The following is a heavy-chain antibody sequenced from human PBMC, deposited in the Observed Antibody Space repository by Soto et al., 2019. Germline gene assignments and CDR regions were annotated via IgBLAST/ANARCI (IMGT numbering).Heavy chain of an antibody. CDR3: ARDAPPPELRFLEWHNYDYNGMDV. V-gene: IGHV1-18*01. J-gene: IGHJ6*02. CDR1: GYSFTAYG. Sequence: QVQVVQSGDEVKETGASVRVSCKTSGYSFTAYGISWVRQAPGQGLEWMGWISCYNGKTKYAHKVQGRVTMTTDTSTSTVYMEVRSLRSDDTAIYYCARDAPPPELRFLEWHNYDYNGMDVWGQVTTVTVSS. CDR2: ISCYNGKT. D-gene: IGHD3-3*01.